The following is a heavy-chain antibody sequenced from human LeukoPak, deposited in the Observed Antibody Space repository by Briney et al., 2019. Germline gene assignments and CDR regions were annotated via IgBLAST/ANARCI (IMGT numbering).Heavy chain of an antibody. Sequence: GGSLRLSCAASEFTFSNFAMSWVRQAPGKGLEWVSTISGSGDNTYYADSVKGRFTISRDNSKNTLSLHVNTLRAEDTAVYYCAKDLLQTFFFDSSGYYSDAFGMWGQGTMVTVSP. D-gene: IGHD3-22*01. CDR1: EFTFSNFA. V-gene: IGHV3-23*01. CDR3: AKDLLQTFFFDSSGYYSDAFGM. J-gene: IGHJ3*02. CDR2: ISGSGDNT.